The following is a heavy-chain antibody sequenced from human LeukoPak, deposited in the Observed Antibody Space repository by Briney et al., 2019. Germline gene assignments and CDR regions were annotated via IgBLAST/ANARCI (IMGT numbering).Heavy chain of an antibody. CDR1: GFTFSNAW. Sequence: PGGSLRLSCAASGFTFSNAWMSWVRQAPGKGLEWVGRIKSKTDGGTTDYAAPVKGRFTISRDDSKNTLYLQMNSLKTEDTAVYYCTTDLRGYSGYLGFDYWGQGTLVTVSS. CDR2: IKSKTDGGTT. J-gene: IGHJ4*02. CDR3: TTDLRGYSGYLGFDY. V-gene: IGHV3-15*01. D-gene: IGHD5-12*01.